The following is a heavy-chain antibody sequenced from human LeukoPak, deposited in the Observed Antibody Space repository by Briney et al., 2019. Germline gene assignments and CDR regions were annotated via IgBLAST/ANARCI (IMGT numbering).Heavy chain of an antibody. V-gene: IGHV1-8*01. J-gene: IGHJ5*02. CDR1: GYTLTSYD. CDR3: AIIIGTETPFDP. Sequence: ASVEVSCKASGYTLTSYDIHWVRQATGQGLEWMGWVSPESGNSGYAQRFQGRVTMTRNTSISTAYMELSSLTSEDTAVYYCAIIIGTETPFDPWGQGTLVTVSS. CDR2: VSPESGNS. D-gene: IGHD1-20*01.